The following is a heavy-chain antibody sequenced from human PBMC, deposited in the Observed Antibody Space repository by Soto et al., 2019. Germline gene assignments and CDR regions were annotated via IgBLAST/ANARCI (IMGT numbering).Heavy chain of an antibody. Sequence: EVQLLESGGGLVQPGGSLRLSCAASGFTFSSYAMSWVRQAPGKGLEWVSAISGSGGSTYYADSVKGRFTISRDNSKNTLYLQMNSLRAEDTAVYYCAKDILSIVVVPAAIPRDSGYDLPGPDAFDIWGQGTMVTVSS. D-gene: IGHD2-2*01. J-gene: IGHJ3*02. V-gene: IGHV3-23*01. CDR2: ISGSGGST. CDR3: AKDILSIVVVPAAIPRDSGYDLPGPDAFDI. CDR1: GFTFSSYA.